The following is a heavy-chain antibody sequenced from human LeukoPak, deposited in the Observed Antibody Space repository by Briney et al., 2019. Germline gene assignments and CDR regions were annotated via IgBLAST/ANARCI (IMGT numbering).Heavy chain of an antibody. CDR3: ARYFERGLGVIDY. CDR1: GFTFSSYA. Sequence: GGSLRLSCAASGFTFSSYAMHWVRQAPGKGLEWVAVISYDGSNKYYADSVKGRFTISRDNSKNTLYLQMNSLRAEDTAVCYCARYFERGLGVIDYWGQGILVTVSS. J-gene: IGHJ4*02. CDR2: ISYDGSNK. D-gene: IGHD3-10*01. V-gene: IGHV3-30-3*01.